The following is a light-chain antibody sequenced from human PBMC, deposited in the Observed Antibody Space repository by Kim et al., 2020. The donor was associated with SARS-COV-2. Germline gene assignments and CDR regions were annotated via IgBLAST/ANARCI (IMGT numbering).Light chain of an antibody. J-gene: IGLJ2*01. V-gene: IGLV2-11*03. CDR3: CSYAGSYTV. CDR1: SNDVGGYNS. CDR2: DVS. Sequence: PGQSFTISCTGTSNDVGGYNSVSWYQQHPGKAPKLMIYDVSTRPSGVPDRFSGSKSGNTASLTISGLQPEDEADYYCCSYAGSYTVFGGGTQLTVL.